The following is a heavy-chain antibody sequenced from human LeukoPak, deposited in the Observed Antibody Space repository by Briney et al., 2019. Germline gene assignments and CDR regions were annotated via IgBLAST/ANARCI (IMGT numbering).Heavy chain of an antibody. J-gene: IGHJ4*02. CDR1: GFSFSTSW. CDR2: IKKDGSEK. Sequence: GGSLRLSYAASGFSFSTSWLTWVRQAPGKGLEWVANIKKDGSEKYYVDSVKGRFTISRDNAKNSVYLQMNSLRAEDTAVYYCARISYSSGWYFDYWGQGSLVTVSS. CDR3: ARISYSSGWYFDY. V-gene: IGHV3-7*01. D-gene: IGHD6-19*01.